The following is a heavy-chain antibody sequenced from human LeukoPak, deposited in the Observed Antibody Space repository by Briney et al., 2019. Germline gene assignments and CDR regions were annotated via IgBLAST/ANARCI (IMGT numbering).Heavy chain of an antibody. CDR3: ATKEGSYPLLGTFDT. V-gene: IGHV1-24*01. J-gene: IGHJ3*02. CDR1: GYTLTEFS. CDR2: YDPEDGER. D-gene: IGHD3-10*01. Sequence: ASVTVSCKVSGYTLTEFSMHWVRQAPGNGLEWMGGYDPEDGERIYAQKFQGRVTMTEDTSTDTAYMELSSLRSEDTAVYYCATKEGSYPLLGTFDTWGQGTMVTVSS.